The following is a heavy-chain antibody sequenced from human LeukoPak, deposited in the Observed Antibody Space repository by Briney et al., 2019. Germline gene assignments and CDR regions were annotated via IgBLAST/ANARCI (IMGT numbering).Heavy chain of an antibody. Sequence: GGSLRLSCAVSGFTFRSYGMSWVRQAPGKGLEWVSAISSTGASTHHADSVKGRFTISRDNAKNSLYLQMNSLRAEDTAVYYCARSYSSSRGTFDYWGQGTLVTVSS. CDR2: ISSTGAST. CDR1: GFTFRSYG. CDR3: ARSYSSSRGTFDY. V-gene: IGHV3-23*01. D-gene: IGHD6-6*01. J-gene: IGHJ4*02.